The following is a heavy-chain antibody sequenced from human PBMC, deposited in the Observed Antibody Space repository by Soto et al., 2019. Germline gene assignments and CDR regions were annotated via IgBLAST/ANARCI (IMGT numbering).Heavy chain of an antibody. CDR3: AKIYGSGSYYYYYGMDV. J-gene: IGHJ6*02. CDR1: GFTFSTYA. Sequence: LRLSCAASGFTFSTYAMSSVRQAPFNGLEWVSAISGSGGGTYYADSVKGRFTISRDNSKNTLYLQMNSLRAEDTAVYYCAKIYGSGSYYYYYGMDVWGQGTTVTVS. V-gene: IGHV3-23*01. D-gene: IGHD3-10*01. CDR2: ISGSGGGT.